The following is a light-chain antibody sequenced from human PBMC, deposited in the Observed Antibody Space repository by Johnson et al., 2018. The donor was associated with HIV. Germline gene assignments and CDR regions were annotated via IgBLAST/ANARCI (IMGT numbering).Light chain of an antibody. J-gene: IGLJ1*01. CDR2: ENN. Sequence: QPVLTQPPSVSAAPGQKVTISCSGSSSNIGNNYVSWYQQLPGTAPKLLIYENNKRPSGIPDRFSGSKSGTSATLGITGLQTGDEADYYCGTWDSSLSAYNYVFGTGTQVTVL. CDR1: SSNIGNNY. CDR3: GTWDSSLSAYNYV. V-gene: IGLV1-51*02.